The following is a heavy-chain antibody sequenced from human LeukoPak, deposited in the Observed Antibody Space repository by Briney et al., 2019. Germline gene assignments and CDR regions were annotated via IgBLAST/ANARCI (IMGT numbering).Heavy chain of an antibody. CDR2: IYYSGST. Sequence: SETLFLTCTVSGGSISSSSYYWGWIRQPPGKGLEWIGSIYYSGSTYYNPSLKSRVTISVDTSKNQFSLKLSSVTAADTAVYYCARGPVAPGFDYWGQGTLVTVSS. J-gene: IGHJ4*02. CDR1: GGSISSSSYY. V-gene: IGHV4-39*07. CDR3: ARGPVAPGFDY. D-gene: IGHD2-15*01.